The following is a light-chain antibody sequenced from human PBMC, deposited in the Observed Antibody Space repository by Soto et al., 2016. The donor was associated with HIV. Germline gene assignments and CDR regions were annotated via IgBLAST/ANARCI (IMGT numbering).Light chain of an antibody. V-gene: IGKV1-39*01. CDR2: GAS. CDR3: QQSYSTPQT. CDR1: QDISNN. J-gene: IGKJ1*01. Sequence: DIQMTQSPSSLSASIGDRVTITCQTSQDISNNLNWYQQKPGKAPKLLIYGASNLQSGVPLRYGGSGSGTDFTLTISSLQVEDFATYYCQQSYSTPQTFGQGTKVEIK.